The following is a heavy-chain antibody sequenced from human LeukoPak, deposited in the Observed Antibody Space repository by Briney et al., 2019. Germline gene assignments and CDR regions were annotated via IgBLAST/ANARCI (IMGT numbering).Heavy chain of an antibody. CDR2: IHYTGRP. J-gene: IGHJ6*02. V-gene: IGHV4-59*11. D-gene: IGHD3-16*01. Sequence: SETLSLTCSVSGGSISGHYWTWIRQPPGKGLEWIGQIHYTGRPDYNPSLKSRITISVDTSKNQVSLQVSSVTAADSTIYYCARFGVDYDMDVWGHGTTVTVFS. CDR1: GGSISGHY. CDR3: ARFGVDYDMDV.